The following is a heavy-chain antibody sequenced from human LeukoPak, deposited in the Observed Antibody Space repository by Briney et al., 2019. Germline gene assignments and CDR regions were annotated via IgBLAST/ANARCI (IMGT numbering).Heavy chain of an antibody. CDR3: ARAARYYYDSSGYRPNAFDI. Sequence: ASVKVSCKASGYTFTSYTMHWVRQAPGQRLEWMGWINAGNGNTKSSQKFQGRVTITRDTSATTAYMELSSLRSEDTAVYYCARAARYYYDSSGYRPNAFDIWGQGTMVTVSS. CDR2: INAGNGNT. CDR1: GYTFTSYT. D-gene: IGHD3-22*01. J-gene: IGHJ3*02. V-gene: IGHV1-3*01.